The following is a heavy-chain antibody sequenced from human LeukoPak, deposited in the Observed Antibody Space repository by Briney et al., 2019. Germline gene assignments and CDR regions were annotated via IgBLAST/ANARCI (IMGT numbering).Heavy chain of an antibody. Sequence: GGSLTLSCAASGFTLSTYWMNWVRQAPGKGLEWVATIKQDGSEKYYVDSVKGRSTISRDNAKNSLYLQVNSLRAEDTAVYYCARDRNTDFWSGYYTNYCDYWGQGTLVTVSS. D-gene: IGHD3-3*01. J-gene: IGHJ4*02. CDR1: GFTLSTYW. CDR2: IKQDGSEK. CDR3: ARDRNTDFWSGYYTNYCDY. V-gene: IGHV3-7*01.